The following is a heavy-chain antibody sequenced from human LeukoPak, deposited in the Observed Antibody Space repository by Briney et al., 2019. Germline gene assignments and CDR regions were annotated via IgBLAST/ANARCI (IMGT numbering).Heavy chain of an antibody. CDR2: IYYSGST. V-gene: IGHV4-59*01. J-gene: IGHJ4*02. CDR3: ARALTTVTQYYFDY. CDR1: GGSISSYY. D-gene: IGHD4-17*01. Sequence: SETLSLTCTVSGGSISSYYWTWIRQPPGKGLECIGYIYYSGSTNYNPSLKSRVTISIDTSKNQFSLKLSSATAADTAVYYCARALTTVTQYYFDYWGQGTLVTVSS.